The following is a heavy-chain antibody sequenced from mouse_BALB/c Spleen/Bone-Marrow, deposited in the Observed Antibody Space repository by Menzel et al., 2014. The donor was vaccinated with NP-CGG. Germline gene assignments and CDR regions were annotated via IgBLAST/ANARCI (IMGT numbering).Heavy chain of an antibody. CDR2: INPGSGGV. V-gene: IGHV1-54*01. J-gene: IGHJ4*01. D-gene: IGHD2-4*01. CDR3: SREITCYAVDY. Sequence: QVQLQQSGAELVRPGTSVKVSCKASGYAFTNYWIEWVKQRPGQGLGWIGVINPGSGGVNYNEKFKGKATLTADKSSSTAYIQLSSLTSDDSAVYFRSREITCYAVDYWGQGTSVTVTS. CDR1: GYAFTNYW.